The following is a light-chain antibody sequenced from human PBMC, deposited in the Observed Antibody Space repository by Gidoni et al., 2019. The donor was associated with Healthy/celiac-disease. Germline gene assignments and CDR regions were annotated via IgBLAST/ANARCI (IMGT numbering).Light chain of an antibody. J-gene: IGKJ2*03. CDR3: QQYYSTPPS. CDR1: QSVLYSSNNKNY. V-gene: IGKV4-1*01. Sequence: DIVMTQSPDSLAVSLGERATINCKSSQSVLYSSNNKNYLAWYQQKPGQPPKLLIYWASTRESGVPDRFSGSGSGTDFTLTISSLQAEDVAVYYCQQYYSTPPSFGQGTKAGDQT. CDR2: WAS.